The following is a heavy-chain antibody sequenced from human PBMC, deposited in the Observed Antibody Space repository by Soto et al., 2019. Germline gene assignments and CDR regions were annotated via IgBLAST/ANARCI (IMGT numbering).Heavy chain of an antibody. CDR3: AREPLT. Sequence: LQLQGSGPGRVKPSQPLSLPCPFSGGSFSIGGYSWSWFRQHPGKGLEWIGYIYYSGSTYYNPSLKSRVTISVDTSKNQFSLKLSSVTAADTAVYYCAREPLTWGQGTLVTVSS. CDR2: IYYSGST. CDR1: GGSFSIGGYS. J-gene: IGHJ4*02. V-gene: IGHV4-31*03.